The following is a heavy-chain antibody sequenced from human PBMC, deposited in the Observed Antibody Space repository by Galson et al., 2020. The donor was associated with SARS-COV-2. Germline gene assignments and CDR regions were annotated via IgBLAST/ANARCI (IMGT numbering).Heavy chain of an antibody. CDR2: INSSGST. J-gene: IGHJ4*02. CDR1: GGSFSGYY. V-gene: IGHV4-34*01. CDR3: AREENFFLVVTVMRMCYFVY. D-gene: IGHD2-21*02. Sequence: SETLSLTCAVYGGSFSGYYWSWIRQPPGKGLEWIGEINSSGSTNYNPSLKSRVTISVDTSKNHFSLKLSSVTAADTAVYYWAREENFFLVVTVMRMCYFVYGGRGTVATVCS.